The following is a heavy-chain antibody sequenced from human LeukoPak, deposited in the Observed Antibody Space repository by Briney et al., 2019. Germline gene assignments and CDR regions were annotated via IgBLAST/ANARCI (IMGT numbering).Heavy chain of an antibody. V-gene: IGHV4-30-4*08. D-gene: IGHD3-3*01. Sequence: SETLSLTCTVSGGSISSGDYYWSWIRQPPGKGLEWIGYIYYSGSTYYNPSLKSRVTISVDTSKNQFSLKLSSVTAADTAVYYCARDASDFWSGGAFDPWGQGTLVTVSS. CDR3: ARDASDFWSGGAFDP. J-gene: IGHJ5*02. CDR2: IYYSGST. CDR1: GGSISSGDYY.